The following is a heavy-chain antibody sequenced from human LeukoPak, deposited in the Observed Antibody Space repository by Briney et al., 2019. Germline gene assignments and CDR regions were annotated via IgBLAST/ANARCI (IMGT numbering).Heavy chain of an antibody. CDR3: ARSDYYDSSGYFDY. Sequence: SETLSLTCTVSGGSISSGDYYWSWIRQPPGKGLEWIGYIYYSGSTYYNPSLKSQVTISVDTSKNQFSLKLSSVTAADTAVYYCARSDYYDSSGYFDYWGQGTLVTVSS. J-gene: IGHJ4*02. CDR1: GGSISSGDYY. D-gene: IGHD3-22*01. CDR2: IYYSGST. V-gene: IGHV4-30-4*01.